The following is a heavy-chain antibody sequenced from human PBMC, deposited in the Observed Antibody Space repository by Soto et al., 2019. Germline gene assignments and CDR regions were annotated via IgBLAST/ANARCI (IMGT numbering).Heavy chain of an antibody. CDR1: GFTFGANL. Sequence: QVQLVQPGAEPRKPGASVNLSCTASGFTFGANLRNWVRQAPGQGLEWLGWPNADTGNRRYSETFQGRVTISRRSAASIAYLELSDLENEDTALYFCARDRHSVGPRENDAFDVWGQGTMITVSS. V-gene: IGHV1-3*01. J-gene: IGHJ3*01. D-gene: IGHD1-26*01. CDR3: ARDRHSVGPRENDAFDV. CDR2: PNADTGNR.